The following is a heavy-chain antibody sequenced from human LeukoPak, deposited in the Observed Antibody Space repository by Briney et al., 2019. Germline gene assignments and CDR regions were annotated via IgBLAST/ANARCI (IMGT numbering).Heavy chain of an antibody. CDR3: AKGGWSLDI. CDR1: GGSISCSY. Sequence: PETLSLTCTVSGGSISCSYWSWIRQSPGKGLEWIGYIYYNGNTDYNPSLRSRLTMSVDTSKNQFSLKLTSVTAADTALYYCAKGGWSLDIWGQGTMVTVSS. CDR2: IYYNGNT. V-gene: IGHV4-59*03. D-gene: IGHD6-19*01. J-gene: IGHJ3*02.